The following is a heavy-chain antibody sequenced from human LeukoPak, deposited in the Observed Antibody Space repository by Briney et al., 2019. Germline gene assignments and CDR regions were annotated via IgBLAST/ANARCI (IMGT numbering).Heavy chain of an antibody. CDR1: GFTFSSYG. J-gene: IGHJ4*02. Sequence: GGSLRLSCAASGFTFSSYGMHWVRQAPGKGLEWVAFIRYDGSNKYYADSVKGRFTISRDNSKNTLYLQMNSLRAEDTAVYYCAKLRYFDWLLSDYWGQGTLVTVSS. CDR2: IRYDGSNK. CDR3: AKLRYFDWLLSDY. V-gene: IGHV3-30*02. D-gene: IGHD3-9*01.